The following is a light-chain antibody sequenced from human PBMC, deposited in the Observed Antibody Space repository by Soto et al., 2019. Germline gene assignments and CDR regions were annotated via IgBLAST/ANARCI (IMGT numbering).Light chain of an antibody. CDR2: EVS. V-gene: IGLV2-14*01. J-gene: IGLJ1*01. CDR3: SSYTSSSTL. Sequence: QSALTQPASVSGSPGQSITISCTGTSSDVGSYNYVSWYQQRPGKAPKLMISEVSNRPSGVSSRFSGSKSGNTASLTISGLQAEDEADYYCSSYTSSSTLFGTGTKVTVL. CDR1: SSDVGSYNY.